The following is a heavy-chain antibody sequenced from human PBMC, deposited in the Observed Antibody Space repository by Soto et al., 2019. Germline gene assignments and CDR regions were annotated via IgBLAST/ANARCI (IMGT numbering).Heavy chain of an antibody. J-gene: IGHJ6*02. V-gene: IGHV1-69*13. CDR2: IIPIFGTA. Sequence: SVKVSCKASGYTLTSYSIHWVRQAPGQRPEWMGGIIPIFGTANYAQKFQGRVTITADESTSTAYMELSSLRSEDTAVYYCASPQNSSSWYYYYYGMDVWGQGTTVTVSS. CDR3: ASPQNSSSWYYYYYGMDV. CDR1: GYTLTSYS. D-gene: IGHD6-13*01.